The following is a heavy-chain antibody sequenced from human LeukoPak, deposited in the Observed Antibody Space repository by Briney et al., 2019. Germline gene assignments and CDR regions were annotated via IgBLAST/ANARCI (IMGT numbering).Heavy chain of an antibody. J-gene: IGHJ4*02. CDR2: IFSNTM. Sequence: GGSLRLSCAASGFTVSSNYMNWVRQAPGKGLEWISNIFSNTMYYADSVEGRFTISRDNAKNSLYLQMNSLRDEDTAVYYCARTHSSGYYRGFDYWGQGTLVTVSS. CDR3: ARTHSSGYYRGFDY. CDR1: GFTVSSNY. V-gene: IGHV3-48*02. D-gene: IGHD3-22*01.